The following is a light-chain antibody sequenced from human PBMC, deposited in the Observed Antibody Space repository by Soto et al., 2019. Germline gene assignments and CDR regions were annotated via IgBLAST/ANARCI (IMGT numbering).Light chain of an antibody. CDR1: QSIINY. CDR2: AAS. CDR3: QQSYNTPRT. J-gene: IGKJ1*01. Sequence: DIQMTQSPSSLSASIGDRVTITCRASQSIINYLNWYQHKPGKAPKLLISAASSLQSGVPIRFSGGGSGTDFTLTISNLQPEDFATYYCQQSYNTPRTFGQGTKVEIK. V-gene: IGKV1-39*01.